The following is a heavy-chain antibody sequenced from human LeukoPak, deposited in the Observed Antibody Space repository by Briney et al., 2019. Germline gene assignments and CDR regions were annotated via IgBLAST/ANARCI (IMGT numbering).Heavy chain of an antibody. J-gene: IGHJ5*02. Sequence: PSETLSLTCAVYGGSFSGYYWSWIRQPPGKGLEWIGEINHSGSTNYNPSLKSRVTISVDTSKNQFSLKLSSVTAADTAAYYCARGFDCSSTSCYIDWFDPRGQGTLVTVSS. V-gene: IGHV4-34*01. CDR2: INHSGST. CDR3: ARGFDCSSTSCYIDWFDP. CDR1: GGSFSGYY. D-gene: IGHD2-2*02.